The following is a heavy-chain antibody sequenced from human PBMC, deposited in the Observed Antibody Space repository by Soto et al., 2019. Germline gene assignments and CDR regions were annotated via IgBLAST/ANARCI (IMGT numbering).Heavy chain of an antibody. CDR1: GSTIDDYA. V-gene: IGHV3-9*01. CDR3: GKDLSPAGLES. J-gene: IGHJ4*02. CDR2: IFWVGGGT. Sequence: GGSLRLSCVVSGSTIDDYAMHWVRQVPGKGLEWVSGIFWVGGGTGYADSVKGRFTISRDRAKNSLSLQMNSLRIEDTAVYYCGKDLSPAGLESWGQGTLVTVAS.